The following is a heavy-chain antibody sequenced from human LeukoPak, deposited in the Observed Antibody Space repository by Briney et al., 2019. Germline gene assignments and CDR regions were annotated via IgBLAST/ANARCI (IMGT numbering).Heavy chain of an antibody. J-gene: IGHJ4*02. D-gene: IGHD3-16*01. Sequence: EASVKVSCKASGYTFTDYYMHWVRQAPGQGLEWMGWIHPNSDGTKYAQKFQGRVTMTRDTSISTAYMELVRLTSDDTAVYYRARDPDEAIMDLDYWGQGTLVTVSS. CDR3: ARDPDEAIMDLDY. CDR2: IHPNSDGT. V-gene: IGHV1-2*02. CDR1: GYTFTDYY.